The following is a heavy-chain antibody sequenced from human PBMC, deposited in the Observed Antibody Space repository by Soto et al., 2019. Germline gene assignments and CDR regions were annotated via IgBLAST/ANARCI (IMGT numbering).Heavy chain of an antibody. CDR2: IYYSGST. D-gene: IGHD3-16*01. CDR1: GGSVSSGSYY. Sequence: SETLSLTCTVSGGSVSSGSYYWSWIRQPPGKGLEWVGYIYYSGSTNYNPSLKSRVTISVDTSKNQFSLKLSSVTAADTAVYYCARVMITFGGVLNWFDPWGQGTL. V-gene: IGHV4-61*01. J-gene: IGHJ5*02. CDR3: ARVMITFGGVLNWFDP.